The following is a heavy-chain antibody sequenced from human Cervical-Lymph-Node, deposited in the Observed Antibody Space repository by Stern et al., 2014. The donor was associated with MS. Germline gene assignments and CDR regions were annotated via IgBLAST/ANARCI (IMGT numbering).Heavy chain of an antibody. CDR3: ARVAYDFWSGYYSIDY. Sequence: QVQLQESGPGLVKPSQTLSLTCTVSGGSISSGGYYWSWIRQHPGKGLEWIGDIYYSWSTYYNPSLKSRVTISVDTSNNQFSLKLSSVTAADTAVYYCARVAYDFWSGYYSIDYWGQGTLVTVSS. V-gene: IGHV4-31*03. CDR1: GGSISSGGYY. J-gene: IGHJ4*02. CDR2: IYYSWST. D-gene: IGHD3-3*01.